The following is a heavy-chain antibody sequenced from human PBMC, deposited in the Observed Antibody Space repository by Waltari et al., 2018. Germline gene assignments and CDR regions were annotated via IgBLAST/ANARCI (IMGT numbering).Heavy chain of an antibody. J-gene: IGHJ4*02. CDR1: GGSMNNYY. CDR3: ARDTGHYFEN. V-gene: IGHV4-59*01. Sequence: QVQLQESGPGLVKPSETLSLTCTVSGGSMNNYYWSWIRRSPGKGLEWIGYIYSTGESDYNPSLRSRVTISVDMSKNQFSLNLRSVTAADTAIYYCARDTGHYFENWGQRTLVTVSS. CDR2: IYSTGES.